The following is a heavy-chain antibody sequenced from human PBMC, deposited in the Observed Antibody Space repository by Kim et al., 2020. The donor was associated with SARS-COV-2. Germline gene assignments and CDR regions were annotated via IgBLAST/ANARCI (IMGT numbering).Heavy chain of an antibody. V-gene: IGHV3-7*01. CDR3: ARRDTAMVLSYYYYYYGMDV. CDR1: GFTFSSYW. D-gene: IGHD5-18*01. CDR2: IKQDGSEK. J-gene: IGHJ6*02. Sequence: GGSLRLSCAASGFTFSSYWMSWVRQAPGKGLEWVANIKQDGSEKYYVDSVKGRFTISRDNAKNSLYLQMNSLRAEDTAVYYCARRDTAMVLSYYYYYYGMDVWGQGTTVTVSS.